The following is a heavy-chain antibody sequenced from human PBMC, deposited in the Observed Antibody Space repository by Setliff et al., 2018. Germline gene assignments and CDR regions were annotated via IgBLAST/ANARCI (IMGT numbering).Heavy chain of an antibody. J-gene: IGHJ6*04. CDR2: ISTSGNTV. CDR3: ASIDWGENFYNTDV. V-gene: IGHV3-48*03. D-gene: IGHD7-27*01. Sequence: LRLSCAASGFTFSTYEMNWVRQAPGKGLEWVSYISTSGNTVDYAASVKVRFSISRDNAKNVLYLEMNSLRAEDTAVYFCASIDWGENFYNTDVWGKGTTVTVSS. CDR1: GFTFSTYE.